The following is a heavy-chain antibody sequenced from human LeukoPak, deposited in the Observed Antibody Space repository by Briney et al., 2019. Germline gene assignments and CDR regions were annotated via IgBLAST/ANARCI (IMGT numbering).Heavy chain of an antibody. J-gene: IGHJ6*03. CDR3: ARVHIDYYYYYMDV. CDR2: ISSSGSTI. V-gene: IGHV3-11*01. CDR1: GFTFSDYY. Sequence: GGSLRLSCAASGFTFSDYYMSWIRQAPGKGVEWVSYISSSGSTIYYADSVKGRFTISRDNAKNSLYLQMNSLRAEDTAVYYCARVHIDYYYYYMDVWGKGTTVTVSS.